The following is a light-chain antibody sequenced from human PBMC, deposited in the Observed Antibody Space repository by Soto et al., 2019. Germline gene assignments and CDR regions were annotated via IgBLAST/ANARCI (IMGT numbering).Light chain of an antibody. CDR2: AAS. Sequence: DIQMTQSPSALSASVGDRVTITCRASQGISKSLAWYQQKPGKVPKLLIYAASTLQSGVPSRFIGSGSGTDFTLTISSLQPEDVATYYCQQYNSSPFTFGPGTKVDIK. J-gene: IGKJ3*01. CDR1: QGISKS. V-gene: IGKV1-27*01. CDR3: QQYNSSPFT.